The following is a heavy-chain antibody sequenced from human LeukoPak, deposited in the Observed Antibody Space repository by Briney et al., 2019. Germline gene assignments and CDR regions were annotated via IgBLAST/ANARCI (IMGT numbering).Heavy chain of an antibody. CDR2: IYSGGST. Sequence: PGGSLRLSCAASGCTVSSNYMSWVRQAPGKGLEWVSVIYSGGSTYYADSAKGRFTISRDSSTNTLYLQMNSLRAEDTAVYYCAREVGSSADSWGQGTLVTVSS. D-gene: IGHD6-6*01. CDR3: AREVGSSADS. CDR1: GCTVSSNY. V-gene: IGHV3-53*01. J-gene: IGHJ4*02.